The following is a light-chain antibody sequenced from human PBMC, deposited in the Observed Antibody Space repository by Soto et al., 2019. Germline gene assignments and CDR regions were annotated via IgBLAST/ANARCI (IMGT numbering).Light chain of an antibody. V-gene: IGKV3-15*01. CDR3: HQRQSWPRT. Sequence: EIVMTQSPATLSVSPGERATLSCRASQSVSSYLAWYQQKPGQAPRLLIYGASTRATGIPARFSASGSGTDFTLTISDVQPEDFALYYCHQRQSWPRTFGQGTKVDIK. J-gene: IGKJ1*01. CDR1: QSVSSY. CDR2: GAS.